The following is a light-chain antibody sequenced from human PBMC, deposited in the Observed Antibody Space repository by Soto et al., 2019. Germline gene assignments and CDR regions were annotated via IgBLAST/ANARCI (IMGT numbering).Light chain of an antibody. CDR1: SSDVGDYDY. CDR3: SSYTNSNTGV. J-gene: IGLJ3*02. V-gene: IGLV2-14*01. CDR2: EVR. Sequence: QYALTQPASVSGSPGQSITISCTGTSSDVGDYDYVSWYQQHPGKAPKLMIYEVRNRPSGVSNRFSGSKSGNTASLAISGLQAEDEANYYCSSYTNSNTGVFGGGTQLTVL.